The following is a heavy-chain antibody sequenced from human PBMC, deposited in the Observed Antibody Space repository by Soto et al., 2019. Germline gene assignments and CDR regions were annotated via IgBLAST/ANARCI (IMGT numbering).Heavy chain of an antibody. Sequence: GGSLRLSCAASGFTFSSYGMSWVRKAPGKGLEWVANIKQDGSENYYVDAVRGRFTISRDNAKNSLYLQMNSLRAEDTALYFCVRDFEGSYGYGPFYYRGQATLVTFSS. CDR1: GFTFSSYG. D-gene: IGHD5-18*01. CDR2: IKQDGSEN. CDR3: VRDFEGSYGYGPFYY. J-gene: IGHJ4*02. V-gene: IGHV3-7*03.